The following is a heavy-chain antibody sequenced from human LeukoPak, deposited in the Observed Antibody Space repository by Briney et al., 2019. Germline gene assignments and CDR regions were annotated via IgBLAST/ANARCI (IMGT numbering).Heavy chain of an antibody. V-gene: IGHV3-30*02. Sequence: PGGSLRLSCAASGFTFSSYGMHWVRQAPGKGLEWVAFIRYDGSNKYYADSVKGRFTISRDNSKNTLYLQMNSLRAEDTAVYYCAKDMEWFGEFEFDYWGQGTLVTVSS. CDR1: GFTFSSYG. D-gene: IGHD3-10*01. CDR3: AKDMEWFGEFEFDY. J-gene: IGHJ4*02. CDR2: IRYDGSNK.